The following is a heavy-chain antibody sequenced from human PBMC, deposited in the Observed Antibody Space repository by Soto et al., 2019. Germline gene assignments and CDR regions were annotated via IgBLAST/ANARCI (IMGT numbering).Heavy chain of an antibody. Sequence: PSETLSLTCTVSGGSISNYYLSWIRQPPGKGLEWIGYIYYSGRTNYNPSLKSRVTISVDTSKNQFSLKLSSVTAADTAVYYCARGYCSSTSCYIWDNWFDPWGQGTLVTVSS. CDR3: ARGYCSSTSCYIWDNWFDP. CDR1: GGSISNYY. CDR2: IYYSGRT. J-gene: IGHJ5*02. V-gene: IGHV4-59*01. D-gene: IGHD2-2*02.